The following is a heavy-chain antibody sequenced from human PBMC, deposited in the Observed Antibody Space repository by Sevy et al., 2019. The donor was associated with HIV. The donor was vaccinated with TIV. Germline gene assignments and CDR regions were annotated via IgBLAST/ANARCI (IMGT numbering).Heavy chain of an antibody. CDR1: GYSFTTYW. Sequence: GESLKISCKTSGYSFTTYWIGWVRQMPGKGLEWMGIIYPGDSDMRYSPSFQGQVTISADKPISTAYLQWSSLKASDTAMYYCARTTTVTLFDYWGQGTLVTVSS. V-gene: IGHV5-51*04. D-gene: IGHD4-4*01. CDR3: ARTTTVTLFDY. CDR2: IYPGDSDM. J-gene: IGHJ4*02.